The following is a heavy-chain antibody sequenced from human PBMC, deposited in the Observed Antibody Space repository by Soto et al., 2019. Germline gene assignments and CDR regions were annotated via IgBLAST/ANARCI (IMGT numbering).Heavy chain of an antibody. Sequence: SETLSLTCTVSGGSISSYYWSWIRQPPGKGLEWIGYIYYSGSTNYNPSLKSRVTISVDTSKNQFSLKLSSVTAADTSVYYCARGGFYDILTVNWFDPWGQGTLVTGSS. V-gene: IGHV4-59*01. CDR2: IYYSGST. CDR3: ARGGFYDILTVNWFDP. J-gene: IGHJ5*02. CDR1: GGSISSYY. D-gene: IGHD3-9*01.